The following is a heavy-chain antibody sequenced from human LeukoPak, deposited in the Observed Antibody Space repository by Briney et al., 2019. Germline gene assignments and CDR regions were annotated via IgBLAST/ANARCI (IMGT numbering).Heavy chain of an antibody. CDR2: IHHSGST. V-gene: IGHV4-38-2*02. CDR3: ARANLLRGFTSGLYYYFYIDV. Sequence: SETLSLTCTVSGYSISTGYYWGWIRQPPGKGLEWIGSIHHSGSTYSNPPLKSRVTISVDKSKNQFSLNLNSVTAADTAVYYCARANLLRGFTSGLYYYFYIDVWGKGTTVAVSS. J-gene: IGHJ6*03. CDR1: GYSISTGYY. D-gene: IGHD2-15*01.